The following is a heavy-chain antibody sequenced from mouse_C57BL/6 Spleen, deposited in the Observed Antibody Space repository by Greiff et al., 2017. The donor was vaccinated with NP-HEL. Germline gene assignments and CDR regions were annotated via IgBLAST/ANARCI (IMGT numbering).Heavy chain of an antibody. Sequence: VQLQQPGAELVRPGTSVKLSCKASGYTFTSYWMHWVKQRPGQGLEWIGVIDPSDSYTNYNQKFKGKATLTVDTSSITAYMQLSSLTSEDSAVYYFARYYYGSSRWFSYWGQGTLVTVSA. CDR3: ARYYYGSSRWFSY. D-gene: IGHD1-1*01. J-gene: IGHJ3*01. V-gene: IGHV1-59*01. CDR2: IDPSDSYT. CDR1: GYTFTSYW.